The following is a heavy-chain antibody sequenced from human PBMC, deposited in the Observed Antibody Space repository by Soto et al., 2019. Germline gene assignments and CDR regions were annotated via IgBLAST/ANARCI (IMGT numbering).Heavy chain of an antibody. CDR2: ISSSSSYI. J-gene: IGHJ4*02. Sequence: EVQLVESGGGLVKPGGSLRLSCAASGFTFSSYSMNWVRQAPGKGLEWVSSISSSSSYIYYADSVKGRFTISRDNAKNLLYLHMNSLRAEVTAVYYCARPATAMVTPYYFDYWGQGTLVTVSS. CDR3: ARPATAMVTPYYFDY. CDR1: GFTFSSYS. V-gene: IGHV3-21*01. D-gene: IGHD5-18*01.